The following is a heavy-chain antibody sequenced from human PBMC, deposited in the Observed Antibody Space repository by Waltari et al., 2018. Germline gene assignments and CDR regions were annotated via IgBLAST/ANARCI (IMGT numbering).Heavy chain of an antibody. CDR3: ASSYYDSSGYYFGY. CDR1: GGSISSGRYY. J-gene: IGHJ4*02. V-gene: IGHV4-61*09. Sequence: QVQLQESGPGLVKPSQTLSLTCTVSGGSISSGRYYWSWIRQPAGKGLGWIGYIYTSGSTNYNPSLKSRVTISVDTSKNQFSLKLSSVTAADTAVYYCASSYYDSSGYYFGYWGQGTLVTVSS. CDR2: IYTSGST. D-gene: IGHD3-22*01.